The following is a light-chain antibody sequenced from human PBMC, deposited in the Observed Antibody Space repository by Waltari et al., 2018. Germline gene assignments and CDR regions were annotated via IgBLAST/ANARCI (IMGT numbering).Light chain of an antibody. CDR3: QQSYTTAYT. CDR2: VAS. V-gene: IGKV1-39*01. CDR1: QSISSS. J-gene: IGKJ2*01. Sequence: IQMTQSPSSLSASVGDRVTITCRASQSISSSLKWYQQLPGKAPKLLSYVASTLQSGVPSRFSGSGSGTDFSLTIPSLQPEDFVTYYCQQSYTTAYTFGQGTKLEIK.